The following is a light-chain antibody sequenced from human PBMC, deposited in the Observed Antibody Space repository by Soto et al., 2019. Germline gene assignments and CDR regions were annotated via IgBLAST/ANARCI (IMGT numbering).Light chain of an antibody. Sequence: QSVLTQPPSASVTPGQRVTCSCSGSSSNIASNTVNWYQQLPGTAPKLLIYSNDQRPSGVPDRFSASKSGTSASLAISGLQSEDETDYYCASWDDSLNGHVFGTGTKVTV. CDR1: SSNIASNT. V-gene: IGLV1-44*01. J-gene: IGLJ1*01. CDR2: SND. CDR3: ASWDDSLNGHV.